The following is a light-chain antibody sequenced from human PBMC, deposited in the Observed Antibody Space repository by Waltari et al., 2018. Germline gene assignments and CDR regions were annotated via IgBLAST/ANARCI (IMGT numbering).Light chain of an antibody. CDR2: DVN. CDR3: CSYAGSAISV. CDR1: TSDVGKYNL. V-gene: IGLV2-23*02. Sequence: QSALTQTATVSGSPGQSITISCTGTTSDVGKYNLVSWYQQHPGKAPTLIIYDVNKRPSGVSTRFSGSKSGNTASLTISGLQAADEAYYYCCSYAGSAISVFGGGTKVTVL. J-gene: IGLJ3*02.